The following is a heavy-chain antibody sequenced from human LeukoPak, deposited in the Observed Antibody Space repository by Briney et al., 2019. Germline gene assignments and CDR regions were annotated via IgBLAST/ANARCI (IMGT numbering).Heavy chain of an antibody. J-gene: IGHJ5*01. V-gene: IGHV1-8*02. CDR2: MNPNSGDT. D-gene: IGHD1-26*01. Sequence: ASVKVSCKASGYTFTGYYINWVRQATGQGLEWMGWMNPNSGDTGYAQKFQGRVTMTRDTSISTAYMELTSLTSDDTAIFYCARTGMGGNVWIDSWGQGTLVTVSS. CDR1: GYTFTGYY. CDR3: ARTGMGGNVWIDS.